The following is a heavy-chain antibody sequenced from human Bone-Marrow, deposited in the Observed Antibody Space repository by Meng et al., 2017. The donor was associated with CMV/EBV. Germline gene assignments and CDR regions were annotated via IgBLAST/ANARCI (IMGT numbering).Heavy chain of an antibody. CDR2: IWYDGSNK. CDR1: GFTFSSYG. CDR3: ARYGVIGYYYYGMDV. J-gene: IGHJ6*02. D-gene: IGHD3-16*02. V-gene: IGHV3-33*01. Sequence: GGSLRLSCAASGFTFSSYGMHWVRQAPGKGLEWVAVIWYDGSNKYYADSVKGRFTISRDNSKNTLYLQMNSLRAEDTAVYYWARYGVIGYYYYGMDVWGQGTTVTVSS.